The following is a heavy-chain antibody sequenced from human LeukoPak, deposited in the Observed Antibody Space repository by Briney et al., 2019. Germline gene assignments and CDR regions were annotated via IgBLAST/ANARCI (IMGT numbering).Heavy chain of an antibody. V-gene: IGHV4-39*01. CDR2: IYSSVST. D-gene: IGHD1-26*01. Sequence: KTSETLSLPCTVSGASISGSGYYWGGIRQPPGKGLEWIGSIYSSVSTYYNASLQSRVTISIETSKNQISLRLNSVTAADTAMYYCAKSGGYGLIDYWGQGTLVTVSS. CDR3: AKSGGYGLIDY. CDR1: GASISGSGYY. J-gene: IGHJ4*02.